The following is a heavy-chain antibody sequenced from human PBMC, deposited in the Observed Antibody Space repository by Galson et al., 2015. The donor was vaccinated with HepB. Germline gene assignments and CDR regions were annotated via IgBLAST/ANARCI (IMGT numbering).Heavy chain of an antibody. CDR2: SSSSSSCI. V-gene: IGHV3-21*01. Sequence: LRLSCAASGFTFSSYSMNWVRQAPGKGLEWVSSSSSSSSCIYYADSVKGRFTISRDNAKNSLYLQMNSLRAEDTAVYYCARGGSSSSWGGDYWGQGTLVTVSS. J-gene: IGHJ4*02. D-gene: IGHD6-13*01. CDR1: GFTFSSYS. CDR3: ARGGSSSSWGGDY.